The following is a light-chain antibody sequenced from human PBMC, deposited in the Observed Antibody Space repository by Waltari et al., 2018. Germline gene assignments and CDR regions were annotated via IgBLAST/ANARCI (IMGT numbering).Light chain of an antibody. CDR2: EAS. CDR1: QSVTTN. J-gene: IGKJ5*01. Sequence: EIVMTQSLATLSVSPGERATLSCRASQSVTTNLAWYQQKPGQAPRLLIYEASTRATGIPARFRGSGSGTEFTLTISSLQSEDFAVYYCQQYNRWPPITFGQGTRLEIK. V-gene: IGKV3-15*01. CDR3: QQYNRWPPIT.